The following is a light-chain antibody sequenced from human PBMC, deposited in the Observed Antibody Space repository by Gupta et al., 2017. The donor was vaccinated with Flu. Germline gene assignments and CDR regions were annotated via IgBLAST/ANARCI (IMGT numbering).Light chain of an antibody. J-gene: IGKJ5*01. CDR2: DAS. CDR1: QSVSSY. CDR3: QQRSNWPPVT. Sequence: EIVLTQSPATLSLSPGERATRSCRASQSVSSYLAWYQQNPGQAPRLLIYDASNRASGIPARFCGSGSGTDFTLTISSLEPEDFAVYYCQQRSNWPPVTFGQGTRLEIK. V-gene: IGKV3-11*01.